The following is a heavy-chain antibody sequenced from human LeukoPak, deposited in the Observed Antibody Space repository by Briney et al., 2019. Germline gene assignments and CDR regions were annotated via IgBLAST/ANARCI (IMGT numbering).Heavy chain of an antibody. CDR1: GYTFTGYY. J-gene: IGHJ6*03. Sequence: ASVKVSCKASGYTFTGYYMHWVRQAPGQGLEWMGWINPNSGGTNYAQKFQGRVTMTRDTSISTAYMELSRLRSDDTAVYYCARDPAIRKYSGYDSYYYYYMDVWGKGTTVTVSS. D-gene: IGHD5-12*01. CDR2: INPNSGGT. V-gene: IGHV1-2*02. CDR3: ARDPAIRKYSGYDSYYYYYMDV.